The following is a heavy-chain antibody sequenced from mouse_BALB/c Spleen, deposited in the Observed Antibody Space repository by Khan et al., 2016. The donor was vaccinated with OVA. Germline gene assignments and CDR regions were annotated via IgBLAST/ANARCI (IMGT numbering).Heavy chain of an antibody. CDR2: IKYSGST. CDR3: ARSATTSAVVATDFAS. V-gene: IGHV3-2*02. J-gene: IGHJ2*01. Sequence: EVQLQESGPGLVKPSQSLSLTCTVTGYSITSDYAWNWIRQFPGNKLEWMGYIKYSGSTSYNPTLKSRISITRNTSQNQFFLQLSSVTTEATATYYAARSATTSAVVATDFASWGQGTTLTVSS. CDR1: GYSITSDYA. D-gene: IGHD1-1*01.